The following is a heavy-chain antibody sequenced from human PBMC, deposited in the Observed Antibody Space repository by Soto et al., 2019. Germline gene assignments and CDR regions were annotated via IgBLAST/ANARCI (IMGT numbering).Heavy chain of an antibody. J-gene: IGHJ6*02. V-gene: IGHV1-69*13. CDR1: GGTFSSYA. CDR3: ARRSITIFGVVTLHYGMDV. CDR2: IIPIFGTA. D-gene: IGHD3-3*01. Sequence: SVKVSCKASGGTFSSYAISWVRQAPGQGLEWMGGIIPIFGTANYAQKFQGRVTITADESTSTAYMELSSLRSEDTAVYYCARRSITIFGVVTLHYGMDVWGQGTTVTVSS.